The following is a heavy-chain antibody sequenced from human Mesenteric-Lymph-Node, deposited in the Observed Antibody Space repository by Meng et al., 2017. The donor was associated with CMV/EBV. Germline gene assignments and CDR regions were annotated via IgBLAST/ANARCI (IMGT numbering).Heavy chain of an antibody. J-gene: IGHJ4*02. Sequence: GESLKISCAASGFTFSSYGMYWVRQAPGKGLEWVAFIRYDGSNKYYADSVKGRFTISRDNSKNTLYLQMNSLRAEDTAVYYCAKEGPGYSSPIDHWGQGTLVTVSS. D-gene: IGHD6-13*01. V-gene: IGHV3-30*02. CDR2: IRYDGSNK. CDR1: GFTFSSYG. CDR3: AKEGPGYSSPIDH.